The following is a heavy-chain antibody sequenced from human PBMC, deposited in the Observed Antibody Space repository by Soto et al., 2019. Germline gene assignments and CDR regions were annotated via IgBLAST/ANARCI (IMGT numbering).Heavy chain of an antibody. J-gene: IGHJ4*02. D-gene: IGHD2-21*02. CDR1: GGSISGYY. CDR3: ARVTYCGGDCYSSDY. Sequence: SETLSLTCTVSGGSISGYYWTWIRQPPGKGLEWIGEINHSGSTNYNPSLKSRVTISLDTSKNQFSLKLSSVTAADTAVYYCARVTYCGGDCYSSDYWGQGTLVTVSS. V-gene: IGHV4-34*01. CDR2: INHSGST.